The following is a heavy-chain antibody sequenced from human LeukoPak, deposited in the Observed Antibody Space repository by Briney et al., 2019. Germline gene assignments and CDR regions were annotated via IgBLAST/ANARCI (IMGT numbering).Heavy chain of an antibody. CDR1: GFTFSSYG. Sequence: PGGSLRLSCAASGFTFSSYGMHWVRQAPGKGLEWVAFIRYDGSNKYYADSVKGLFTISRDNAKNSLYLQMNSLRAEDTAVYYCARAPGATNAFDIWGQGTMVTVSS. V-gene: IGHV3-30*02. J-gene: IGHJ3*02. D-gene: IGHD1-26*01. CDR2: IRYDGSNK. CDR3: ARAPGATNAFDI.